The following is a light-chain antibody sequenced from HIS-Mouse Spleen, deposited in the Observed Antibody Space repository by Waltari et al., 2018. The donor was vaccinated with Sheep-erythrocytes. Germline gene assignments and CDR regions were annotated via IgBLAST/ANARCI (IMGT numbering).Light chain of an antibody. J-gene: IGLJ1*01. Sequence: QSALTQPPSASGSPGQSVTISCTGTSSDVGGYNYVSWYQQHPGKAPKLMIYEVSKRPSGVPDRFSGSKSGTPASLTVSGLQAEDEADYYCSSYAGSNNYVFGTGTKVTVL. CDR2: EVS. CDR3: SSYAGSNNYV. V-gene: IGLV2-8*01. CDR1: SSDVGGYNY.